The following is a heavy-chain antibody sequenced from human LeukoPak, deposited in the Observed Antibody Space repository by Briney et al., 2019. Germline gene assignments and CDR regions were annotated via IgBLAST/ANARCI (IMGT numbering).Heavy chain of an antibody. CDR1: GFNFSSYT. V-gene: IGHV3-21*01. J-gene: IGHJ6*02. CDR2: ITSRSSFT. CDR3: ARDEGYCSGSGCYYYGMDV. D-gene: IGHD2-15*01. Sequence: GGSLRLSCAASGFNFSSYTMNWVRQAPGKGLEWVSSITSRSSFTYYADSVKGRFTISRDNAKNSLYLQMNSLRAEDTAVYYCARDEGYCSGSGCYYYGMDVWGQGTTVTVSS.